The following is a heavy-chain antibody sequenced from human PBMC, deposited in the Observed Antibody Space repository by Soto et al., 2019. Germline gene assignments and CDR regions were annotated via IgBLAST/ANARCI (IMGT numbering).Heavy chain of an antibody. D-gene: IGHD2-15*01. CDR3: ARDACSGGSCYLFDY. CDR1: GYTFTSYG. J-gene: IGHJ4*02. Sequence: QVQLVQSGAEVKKPGASVKVSCKASGYTFTSYGISWVRQAPGQGLEWMGWISAYNGNTNYAQKLQGRVTMTTDTSXXTAYMELRSLRSDDTAVYYCARDACSGGSCYLFDYWGQGTLVTVSS. CDR2: ISAYNGNT. V-gene: IGHV1-18*01.